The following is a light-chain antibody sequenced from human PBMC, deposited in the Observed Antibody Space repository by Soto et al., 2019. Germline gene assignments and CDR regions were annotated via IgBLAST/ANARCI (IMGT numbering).Light chain of an antibody. V-gene: IGKV3-15*01. CDR3: LLYYNWPPYT. CDR2: GAS. CDR1: ETVRTN. Sequence: IVMMQSPATLSVSPGERVTLSCRASETVRTNLAWFQQNPGQTPRLLIFGASTRATGVPTSFSGSGSETEFTLTIDSLQSEDRAVYYCLLYYNWPPYTLGQGTKVDI. J-gene: IGKJ2*01.